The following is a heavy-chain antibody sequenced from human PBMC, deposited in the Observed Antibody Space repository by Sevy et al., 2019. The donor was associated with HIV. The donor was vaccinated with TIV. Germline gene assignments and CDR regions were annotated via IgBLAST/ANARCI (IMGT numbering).Heavy chain of an antibody. CDR1: GSSINSGGYY. J-gene: IGHJ4*02. Sequence: SETLSLTCTVSGSSINSGGYYWNWIRHHPGKGLEWIGYIHYSRSTYYNTSLKSRITISLDTSKNQFSLKVTSVTAADTAVYYCAGETEPGTIHWGQGALVTVSS. D-gene: IGHD6-13*01. CDR2: IHYSRST. V-gene: IGHV4-31*03. CDR3: AGETEPGTIH.